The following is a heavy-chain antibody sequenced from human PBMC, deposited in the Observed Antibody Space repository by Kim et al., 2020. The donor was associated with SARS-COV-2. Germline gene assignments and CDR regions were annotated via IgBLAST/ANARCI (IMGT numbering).Heavy chain of an antibody. CDR3: SRGPRHVAYYFDY. CDR2: INHSGST. V-gene: IGHV4-34*01. J-gene: IGHJ4*02. CDR1: GGSFSGYY. Sequence: SETLSLTCAVYGGSFSGYYWSWIRQPPGKGLEWIGEINHSGSTNYNPSLKSRVTISVDTSKNQFSLKLSSVTAAATAVYYCSRGPRHVAYYFDYWGQGT.